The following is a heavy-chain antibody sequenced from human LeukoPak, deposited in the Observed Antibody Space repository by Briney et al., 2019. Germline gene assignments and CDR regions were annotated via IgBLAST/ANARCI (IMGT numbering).Heavy chain of an antibody. CDR2: INPSGST. V-gene: IGHV4-34*01. D-gene: IGHD6-13*01. J-gene: IGHJ5*02. CDR3: ARGIRVAAAWFDP. CDR1: GGSFSGYY. Sequence: SETLSLTCAVYGGSFSGYYWSWIRPPPGKGLVWIGEINPSGSTNYNPSLKSRVTISVDTSKNQFSLKLSSVTAADTAVYYCARGIRVAAAWFDPWGQGTLVTVSS.